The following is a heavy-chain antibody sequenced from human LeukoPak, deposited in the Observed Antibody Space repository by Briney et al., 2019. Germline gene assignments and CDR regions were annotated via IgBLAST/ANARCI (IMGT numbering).Heavy chain of an antibody. D-gene: IGHD3-9*01. J-gene: IGHJ4*02. V-gene: IGHV4-61*02. CDR1: GGSISSGSYY. Sequence: PSETLSLTCTVSGGSISSGSYYWSWIRQPAGKGLEWIVRIYTSGSTNYNPSLKSRVTISVDTSKNQFSLKLSSVTAADTAVYYCAREGYDILTGYYSSFDYWGQGTLVTVSS. CDR2: IYTSGST. CDR3: AREGYDILTGYYSSFDY.